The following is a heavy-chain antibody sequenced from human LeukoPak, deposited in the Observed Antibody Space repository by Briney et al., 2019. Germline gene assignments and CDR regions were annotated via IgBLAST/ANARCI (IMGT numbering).Heavy chain of an antibody. V-gene: IGHV4-4*02. J-gene: IGHJ4*02. D-gene: IGHD3-10*01. Sequence: SETLSLTCAVSGASISSGNWWSWVRQPPGKRLEWIGEIYHSGSTNYNPSLKSRVTISVDKSKNQFSLKLSSVTAADTAVYYCARDPYGSGSYARLYYFDYWGQGTLVTVSS. CDR2: IYHSGST. CDR1: GASISSGNW. CDR3: ARDPYGSGSYARLYYFDY.